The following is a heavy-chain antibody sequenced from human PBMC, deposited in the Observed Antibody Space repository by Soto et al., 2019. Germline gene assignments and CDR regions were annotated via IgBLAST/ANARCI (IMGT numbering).Heavy chain of an antibody. D-gene: IGHD7-27*01. Sequence: QVQLVQSGAEVKKPGSSMKVSCKASGGTFSSYAISWVRQAPGQGLEWMGGIIPIFGTADYAPKFHGRVPITVDASTSAASMELSSLRSEDTAVYYCARGLTGTVTYYCVLDVWGQETTVTVS. J-gene: IGHJ6*02. CDR2: IIPIFGTA. CDR1: GGTFSSYA. CDR3: ARGLTGTVTYYCVLDV. V-gene: IGHV1-69*12.